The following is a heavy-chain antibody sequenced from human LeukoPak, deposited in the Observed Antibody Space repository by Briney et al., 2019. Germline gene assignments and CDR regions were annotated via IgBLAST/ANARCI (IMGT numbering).Heavy chain of an antibody. D-gene: IGHD6-6*01. Sequence: PSETLSLTCTVSGGSISSYYWSWLRQPPGKGLEWIAYIYYSGTTNYNPSLRSRVTISVDTSKKQFSLKLSSVTAADSAIYYCARDGTAARWFAPWGQGTLVTVSS. V-gene: IGHV4-59*12. CDR2: IYYSGTT. CDR3: ARDGTAARWFAP. CDR1: GGSISSYY. J-gene: IGHJ5*02.